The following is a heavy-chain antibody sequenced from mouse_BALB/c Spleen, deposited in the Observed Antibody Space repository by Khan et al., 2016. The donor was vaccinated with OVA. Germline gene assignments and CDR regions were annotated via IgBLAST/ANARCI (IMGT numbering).Heavy chain of an antibody. CDR3: ARIYGGDFDY. D-gene: IGHD1-1*01. CDR1: GYSITSDYA. CDR2: ISYSGNP. Sequence: VQLKESGPGLVKPSQSLSLTCTVTGYSITSDYAWNWIRQFPGNKLEWMGYISYSGNPKYNPSLKSRVSITRDTSKNQFFLQLNSVTIEDTATYYCARIYGGDFDYWGQGTTLTVSS. J-gene: IGHJ2*01. V-gene: IGHV3-2*02.